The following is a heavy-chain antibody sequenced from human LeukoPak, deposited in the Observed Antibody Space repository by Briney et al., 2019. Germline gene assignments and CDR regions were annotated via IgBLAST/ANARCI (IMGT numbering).Heavy chain of an antibody. CDR1: GGTFSSYA. D-gene: IGHD2-2*03. CDR3: AGGNLDIVVVPASPGYYMDV. V-gene: IGHV1-69*13. Sequence: APVKVSCKASGGTFSSYAISWVRQAPGQGLEWMGGIIPIFGTANYAQKFQGRVTITADESTSTAYMELSSLRSEDTAVYYCAGGNLDIVVVPASPGYYMDVWGKGTTVTVSS. CDR2: IIPIFGTA. J-gene: IGHJ6*03.